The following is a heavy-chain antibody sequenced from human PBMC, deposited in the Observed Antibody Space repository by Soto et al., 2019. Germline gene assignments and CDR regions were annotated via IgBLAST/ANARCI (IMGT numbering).Heavy chain of an antibody. Sequence: SETLSLTCAVSGGSISSSNWWSWVRQPPGRGLEWIGEIYHSGSTNYNPSLKSRVTISVDKSKNQFSLKLSSVTAADTAVYYCARDRYDSSGYVIIDAFDIWGQGTMVT. D-gene: IGHD3-22*01. CDR3: ARDRYDSSGYVIIDAFDI. CDR1: GGSISSSNW. V-gene: IGHV4-4*02. J-gene: IGHJ3*02. CDR2: IYHSGST.